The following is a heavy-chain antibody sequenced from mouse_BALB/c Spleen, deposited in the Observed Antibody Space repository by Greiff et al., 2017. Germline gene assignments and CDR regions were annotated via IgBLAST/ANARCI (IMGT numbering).Heavy chain of an antibody. CDR3: ARSGGECFDY. J-gene: IGHJ2*01. Sequence: QVQLQQSGTVLARPGASVKMSCKASGYTFTSYWMNWVKQRPGRGLEWIGRIDPSDSETHYNQKFKDKATLTVDKSSSTAYIQLSSLTSEDSAVYYCARSGGECFDYWGQGTTLTVSS. D-gene: IGHD1-3*01. CDR1: GYTFTSYW. V-gene: IGHV1-61*01. CDR2: IDPSDSET.